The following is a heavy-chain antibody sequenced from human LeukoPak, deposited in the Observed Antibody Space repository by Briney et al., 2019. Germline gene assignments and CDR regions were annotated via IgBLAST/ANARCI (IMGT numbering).Heavy chain of an antibody. CDR1: GGSITNSYYY. D-gene: IGHD6-13*01. Sequence: SETLSLTCLVSGGSITNSYYYWGWIRQPPGKGLEWIRSICCSGTTYYSPSLKSRVTISMDTSKNLFSLKLSSVTAADTAFYYCARPRGYTFDAFDVWGQGTMVTVSS. J-gene: IGHJ3*01. V-gene: IGHV4-39*01. CDR3: ARPRGYTFDAFDV. CDR2: ICCSGTT.